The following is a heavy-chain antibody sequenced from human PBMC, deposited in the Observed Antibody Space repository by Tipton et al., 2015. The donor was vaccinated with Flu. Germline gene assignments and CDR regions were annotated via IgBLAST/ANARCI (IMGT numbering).Heavy chain of an antibody. J-gene: IGHJ4*02. CDR3: AQARFFYFDY. CDR2: IYSTGNT. D-gene: IGHD3-10*01. CDR1: GGSIVSTTYY. V-gene: IGHV4-39*07. Sequence: LRLSCFVSGGSIVSTTYYWGWIRQSPGKGLEWIGSIYSTGNTFYSPSLQSRVSISLDTSKNHFSLKLRSVTAADTALYYCAQARFFYFDYWGQGTLVTVSS.